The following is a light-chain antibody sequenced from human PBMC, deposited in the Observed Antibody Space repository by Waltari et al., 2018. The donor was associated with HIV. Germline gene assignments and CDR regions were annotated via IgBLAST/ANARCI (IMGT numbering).Light chain of an antibody. CDR3: CSYAASRSVV. CDR1: SSDVGNYNL. CDR2: EVT. J-gene: IGLJ2*01. V-gene: IGLV2-23*02. Sequence: QSALAQPASVSDSPGQSITISCTGTSSDVGNYNLVSWYQQHPGKVPKLIIYEVTKRHSGVSNRFSGSKSGNTASLTISGLQAEDEADYYCCSYAASRSVVFGGGTKLTVL.